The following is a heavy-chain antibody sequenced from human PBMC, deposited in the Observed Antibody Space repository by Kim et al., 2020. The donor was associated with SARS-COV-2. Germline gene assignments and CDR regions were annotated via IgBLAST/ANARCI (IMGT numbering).Heavy chain of an antibody. D-gene: IGHD6-13*01. CDR2: INTNTGNP. CDR3: AREGYSSSWYSNWFDP. CDR1: GYTFTSYA. V-gene: IGHV7-4-1*02. Sequence: ASVKVSCKASGYTFTSYAMNWVRQAPGQGLEWMGWINTNTGNPTYAQGFTGRFVFSLDTSVSTAYLQISSLKAEDTAVYYCAREGYSSSWYSNWFDPWGQGTLVTVSS. J-gene: IGHJ5*02.